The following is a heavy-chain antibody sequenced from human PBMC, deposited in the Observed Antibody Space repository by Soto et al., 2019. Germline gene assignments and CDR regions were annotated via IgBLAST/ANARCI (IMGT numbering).Heavy chain of an antibody. D-gene: IGHD6-6*01. J-gene: IGHJ6*02. CDR1: GFPFRDYA. Sequence: QVQLVESGGGVVQPGRSRRLPCAASGFPFRDYAMHWVRQAPGTGLEWVTLISSDATNKYLADSVKGRFTISRDNSKNTLYLQMNSLRVEDTGLYYCARQGMAARKYYSTYLDVWGQGTTVIV. CDR3: ARQGMAARKYYSTYLDV. CDR2: ISSDATNK. V-gene: IGHV3-30-3*01.